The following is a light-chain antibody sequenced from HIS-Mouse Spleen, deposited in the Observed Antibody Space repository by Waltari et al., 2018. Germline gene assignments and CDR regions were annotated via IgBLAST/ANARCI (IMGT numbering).Light chain of an antibody. V-gene: IGKV1-16*02. CDR3: QQYNSDPFT. CDR2: AAS. CDR1: QGISNY. Sequence: DIQMTQSPSSLSASVGDRVTIPCRASQGISNYLAWFHQKPGKAPKSLSYAASRLQSGVPSKFSGSGAGTDFTLTISSLQPEDFATYYCQQYNSDPFTFGPGTKVDIK. J-gene: IGKJ3*01.